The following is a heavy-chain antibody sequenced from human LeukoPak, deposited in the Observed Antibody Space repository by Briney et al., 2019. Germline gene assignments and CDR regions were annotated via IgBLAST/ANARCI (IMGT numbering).Heavy chain of an antibody. CDR1: GGSISSYY. CDR2: IYYSGST. D-gene: IGHD1-14*01. V-gene: IGHV4-59*08. CDR3: ARRTPRRGWFDP. J-gene: IGHJ5*02. Sequence: SETLSLTCTVSGGSISSYYWSWIRQPPGKGLEWIGYIYYSGSTNYNPSLKSRVIISVDTSKNQFSLKLSSVTAADTAVYYCARRTPRRGWFDPWGQGTLVTVSS.